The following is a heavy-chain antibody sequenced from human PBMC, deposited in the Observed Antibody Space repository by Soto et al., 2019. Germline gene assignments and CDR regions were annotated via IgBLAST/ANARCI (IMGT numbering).Heavy chain of an antibody. CDR2: IYYSGST. CDR1: GGSISSYY. CDR3: AREPLGYCSGGSCPGYFQH. D-gene: IGHD2-15*01. Sequence: SETLSLTCTVSGGSISSYYWSWIRQPPGKGLEWIGYIYYSGSTNYNPSLKSRVTISVDTSKNQFSLKLSSVTAADTAVYYCAREPLGYCSGGSCPGYFQHWVQGTLVT. J-gene: IGHJ1*01. V-gene: IGHV4-59*01.